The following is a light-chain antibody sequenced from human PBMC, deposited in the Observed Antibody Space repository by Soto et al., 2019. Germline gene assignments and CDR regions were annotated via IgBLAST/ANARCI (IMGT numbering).Light chain of an antibody. J-gene: IGLJ3*02. CDR3: NSYAGSNNWV. V-gene: IGLV2-8*01. Sequence: QSVLTHPASVSGSPGQSITISCTGTSSDVGGYNYVSWYQQHPGKAPKLMIYEVSKRPSGVPDRFSGSKSGNTASLTVSGLQAEDEADYYCNSYAGSNNWVFGGGTKVTVL. CDR1: SSDVGGYNY. CDR2: EVS.